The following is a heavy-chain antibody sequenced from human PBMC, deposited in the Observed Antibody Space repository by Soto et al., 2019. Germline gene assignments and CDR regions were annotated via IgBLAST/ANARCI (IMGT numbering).Heavy chain of an antibody. D-gene: IGHD5-18*01. V-gene: IGHV3-9*01. CDR2: ISWNSGSI. CDR1: GFTFDDYA. Sequence: EVQLVESGGGLVQPGRSLRLSCAASGFTFDDYAMHWVRQAAGKGLEWVSGISWNSGSIGYADSVKGRFTISRDNAKNSLYLQMNSLRAEDTALYYCAKDGVAAMVKNYYYYYGMDVWGQGTTVTVSS. J-gene: IGHJ6*02. CDR3: AKDGVAAMVKNYYYYYGMDV.